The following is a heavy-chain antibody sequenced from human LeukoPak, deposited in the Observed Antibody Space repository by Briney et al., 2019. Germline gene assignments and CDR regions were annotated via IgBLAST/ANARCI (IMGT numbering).Heavy chain of an antibody. J-gene: IGHJ4*02. Sequence: GESLKISCKGSGYSFTSYWIGWVRQMPGKGLEWMGIIYPGDSDTRYSPSFQGQVTISADKSISTAYLQWSSLKASDTAMYYWARTYRGSSGYLLGGGTDYWGQGTLVTVSS. D-gene: IGHD3-22*01. CDR1: GYSFTSYW. CDR3: ARTYRGSSGYLLGGGTDY. CDR2: IYPGDSDT. V-gene: IGHV5-51*01.